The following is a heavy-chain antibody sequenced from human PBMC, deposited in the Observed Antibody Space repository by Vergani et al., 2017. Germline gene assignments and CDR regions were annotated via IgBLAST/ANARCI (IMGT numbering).Heavy chain of an antibody. CDR2: ISGSGGST. D-gene: IGHD5-18*01. V-gene: IGHV3-23*04. CDR1: GFTFSSYA. J-gene: IGHJ4*02. CDR3: AREGYSYGSHFDY. Sequence: EVQLVESGGGLVQPGRSLRLSCAASGFTFSSYAMSWVRQAPGKGLEWVSAISGSGGSTYYADSVKGRFTISRDNSKNSLYLQMNSLRAEDTAVYYCAREGYSYGSHFDYWGQGTLVTVSS.